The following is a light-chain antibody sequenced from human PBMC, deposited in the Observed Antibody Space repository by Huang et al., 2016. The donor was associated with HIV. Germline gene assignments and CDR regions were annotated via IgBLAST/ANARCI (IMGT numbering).Light chain of an antibody. CDR1: QTVSSN. Sequence: EIVMTQSPATLSVSPGEGATLSCRASQTVSSNLAWYQQKPGQAPRLLIYGTSTRASGVPDRFSGSGSWTEFTLTISSLQSEDFALYYCQQYNNRPPWTFGQGTKV. J-gene: IGKJ1*01. CDR3: QQYNNRPPWT. CDR2: GTS. V-gene: IGKV3-15*01.